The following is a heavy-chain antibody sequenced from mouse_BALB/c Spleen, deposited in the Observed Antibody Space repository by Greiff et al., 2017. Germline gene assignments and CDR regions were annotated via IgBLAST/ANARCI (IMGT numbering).Heavy chain of an antibody. CDR1: GDSITSGY. V-gene: IGHV3-8*02. D-gene: IGHD2-4*01. J-gene: IGHJ4*01. CDR2: ISYSGST. Sequence: VQLQQSGPSLVKPSQTLSLTCSVTGDSITSGYWNWIRKFPGNKLEYMGYISYSGSTYYNPSLKSRISITRDTSKNQYYLQLNSVTTEDTATDYCARDRGLRDAMDYWGQGTAVTVSS. CDR3: ARDRGLRDAMDY.